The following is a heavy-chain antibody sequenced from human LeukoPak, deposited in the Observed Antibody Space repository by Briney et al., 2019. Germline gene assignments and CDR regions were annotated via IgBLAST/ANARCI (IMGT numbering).Heavy chain of an antibody. CDR1: GGPISSYY. Sequence: SETLSLTCTVSGGPISSYYWSWIRQPPGKGLEWIGYIYYSGSTNYNPSLKSRVTISVDTSKNQFSLKLSSVTAADTAVYYCARHQWLVNPYFDYWGQGTLVTVSS. CDR2: IYYSGST. V-gene: IGHV4-59*08. J-gene: IGHJ4*02. D-gene: IGHD6-19*01. CDR3: ARHQWLVNPYFDY.